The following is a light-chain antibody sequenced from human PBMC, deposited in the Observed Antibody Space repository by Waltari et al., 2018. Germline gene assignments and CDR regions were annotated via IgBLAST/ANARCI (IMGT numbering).Light chain of an antibody. Sequence: EIVLTQSPGNLSLSPGERATLSCRASQSFSRALAWYPQKPGQAPRLLIYDASTRAIGIPDRFSGGGSGTDFSLTSSRLEPEDFAVYYCQHYVRLPVTFGQGTTVEIK. V-gene: IGKV3-20*01. CDR1: QSFSRA. CDR3: QHYVRLPVT. J-gene: IGKJ1*01. CDR2: DAS.